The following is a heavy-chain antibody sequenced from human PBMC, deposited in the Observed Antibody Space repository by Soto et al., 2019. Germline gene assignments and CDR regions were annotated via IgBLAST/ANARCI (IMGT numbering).Heavy chain of an antibody. CDR3: ARDYYKYYDSSGYYRSPAY. CDR2: ISTNGGST. CDR1: GFTFSSYA. J-gene: IGHJ4*02. Sequence: GGSLRLSCSASGFTFSSYAMHWVRQAPGKGLEYVSSISTNGGSTHYADSVKGRFTISRGNSKNTQYLQMSSLRADDTAVYYCARDYYKYYDSSGYYRSPAYWGQGTLVTVSS. V-gene: IGHV3-64D*06. D-gene: IGHD3-22*01.